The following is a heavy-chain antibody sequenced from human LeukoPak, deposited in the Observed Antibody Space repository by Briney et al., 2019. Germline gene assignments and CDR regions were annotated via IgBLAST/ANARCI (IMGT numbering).Heavy chain of an antibody. CDR1: GFTFSSYG. J-gene: IGHJ4*02. Sequence: PGGSLRLSCAASGFTFSSYGMHWVRQAPGKGLEWVAVIWYDGNNKYYADSVKGRFTISRDNSKNTLYLQMNSLRAEDTAVYYCARSTPGEYDIYHFDYWGQGTLVTVSS. D-gene: IGHD3-9*01. CDR3: ARSTPGEYDIYHFDY. V-gene: IGHV3-33*01. CDR2: IWYDGNNK.